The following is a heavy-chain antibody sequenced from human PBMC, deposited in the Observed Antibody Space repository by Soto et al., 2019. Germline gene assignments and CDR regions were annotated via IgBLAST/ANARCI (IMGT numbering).Heavy chain of an antibody. J-gene: IGHJ2*01. CDR1: GGSFSGYY. CDR3: AGESHDILTGPPWVWYFDL. D-gene: IGHD3-9*01. Sequence: QVQLQQWGAGPLRPLETLSLTCGVSGGSFSGYYWAWIRQSPGKGLEWIGEINDRGSINYNPSLKSGVSISVDTSKNHYSMNLRSVPAADTAVYYCAGESHDILTGPPWVWYFDLWGRGPLVNVSS. V-gene: IGHV4-34*01. CDR2: INDRGSI.